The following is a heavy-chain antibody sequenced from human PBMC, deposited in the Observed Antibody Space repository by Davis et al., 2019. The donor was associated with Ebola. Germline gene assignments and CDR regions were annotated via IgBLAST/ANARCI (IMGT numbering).Heavy chain of an antibody. Sequence: GESLKISCAASGFSFSSHWMSWVRQAPGKGLEWVANIRQDGSEKHYVDSVKCRFTISRDNAKNSLYLQMHSLRAEDTAVYYCAREAVWRFDPWGQGTLVTVSS. D-gene: IGHD3-16*01. V-gene: IGHV3-7*03. CDR3: AREAVWRFDP. J-gene: IGHJ5*02. CDR2: IRQDGSEK. CDR1: GFSFSSHW.